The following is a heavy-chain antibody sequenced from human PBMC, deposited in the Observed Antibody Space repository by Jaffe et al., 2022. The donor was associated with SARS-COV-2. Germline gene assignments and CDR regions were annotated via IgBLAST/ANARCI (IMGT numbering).Heavy chain of an antibody. CDR1: GFTFSSYA. CDR2: ISGSGGST. V-gene: IGHV3-23*01. D-gene: IGHD3-9*01. J-gene: IGHJ4*02. CDR3: AKDSTPSTYYDILTGYYYHSRAAYYFDY. Sequence: EVQLLESGGGLVQPGGSLRLSCAASGFTFSSYAMSWVRQAPGKGLEWVSAISGSGGSTYYADSVKGRFTISRDNSKNTLYLQMNSLRAEDTAVYYCAKDSTPSTYYDILTGYYYHSRAAYYFDYWGQGTLVTVSS.